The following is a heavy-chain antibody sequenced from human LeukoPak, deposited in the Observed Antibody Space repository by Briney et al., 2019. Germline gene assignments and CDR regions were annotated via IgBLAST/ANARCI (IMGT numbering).Heavy chain of an antibody. CDR3: AKDSAACGYCGGGSCSLCGFDY. V-gene: IGHV3-23*01. J-gene: IGHJ4*02. CDR2: ICGSGGST. Sequence: GGSLRLSCAASGFIFTSYAMSWVRQAPGKGLEWVAGICGSGGSTYYAASVEGRFTISKDNSDTLYLQMNSLSPEDTAVYYCAKDSAACGYCGGGSCSLCGFDYWGQGTLVTVSS. CDR1: GFIFTSYA. D-gene: IGHD2-15*01.